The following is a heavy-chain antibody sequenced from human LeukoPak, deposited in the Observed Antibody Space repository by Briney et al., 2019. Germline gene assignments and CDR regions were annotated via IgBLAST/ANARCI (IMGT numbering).Heavy chain of an antibody. CDR2: IYYTGST. CDR3: ARDLREDPSSFQH. V-gene: IGHV4-59*11. CDR1: GGSINSHY. D-gene: IGHD6-6*01. J-gene: IGHJ1*01. Sequence: PSETLSLTCTVSGGSINSHYWGWIRQFPGKGLEWIGYIYYTGSTNYNPSLKSRVTISVDTSKNQFSLNLSSVTAADTAVYFCARDLREDPSSFQHWGQGTLVTVSS.